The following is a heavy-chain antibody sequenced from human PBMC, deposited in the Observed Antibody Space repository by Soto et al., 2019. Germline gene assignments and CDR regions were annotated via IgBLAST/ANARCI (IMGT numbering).Heavy chain of an antibody. V-gene: IGHV4-38-2*01. CDR3: ARLVSGSFDY. CDR1: DYSISSGYY. D-gene: IGHD1-26*01. Sequence: PSETLSLTCAVSDYSISSGYYWGWIRQPPGKGLEWIGSVSHIGGTYYNPSLKSRVTLSLVTSKNQFSLKMNSATAADTAVYYCARLVSGSFDYWGQGILVTVSS. CDR2: VSHIGGT. J-gene: IGHJ4*02.